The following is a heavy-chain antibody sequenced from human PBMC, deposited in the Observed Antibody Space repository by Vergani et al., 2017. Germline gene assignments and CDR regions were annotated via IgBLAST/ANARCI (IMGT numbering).Heavy chain of an antibody. V-gene: IGHV3-23*01. Sequence: EVQLLESGGGLVQPGGSLRLSCAASGFTFSSYAMSWVRQAPGKGLEWVSAISGSGGSTYYADSVKGRFTISRDNSKNTLYLQMNSLRAEDTAVYYCAKDPGVLRYFDWSSPVTRYFDYWGQGTLVTVSA. D-gene: IGHD3-9*01. CDR1: GFTFSSYA. CDR3: AKDPGVLRYFDWSSPVTRYFDY. CDR2: ISGSGGST. J-gene: IGHJ4*02.